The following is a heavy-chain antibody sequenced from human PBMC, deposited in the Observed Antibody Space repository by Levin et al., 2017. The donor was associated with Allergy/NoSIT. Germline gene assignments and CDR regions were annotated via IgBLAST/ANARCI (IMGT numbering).Heavy chain of an antibody. CDR1: GFTVSSNY. J-gene: IGHJ6*02. CDR3: ARGRPYLIVEMATNLHYGMDV. Sequence: GGSLRLSCAASGFTVSSNYMSWVRQAPGKGLEWVSVIYSGGSTYYADSVKGRFTISRDNSKNTLYLQMNSLRAEDTAVYYCARGRPYLIVEMATNLHYGMDVWGQGTTVTVSS. V-gene: IGHV3-66*01. CDR2: IYSGGST. D-gene: IGHD5-24*01.